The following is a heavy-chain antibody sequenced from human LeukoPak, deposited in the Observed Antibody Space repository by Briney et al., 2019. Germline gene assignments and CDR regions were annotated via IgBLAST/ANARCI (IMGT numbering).Heavy chain of an antibody. CDR3: ARGAYGGNTEY. CDR1: GFTVSSKY. CDR2: IYSDGTT. D-gene: IGHD4-23*01. J-gene: IGHJ4*02. Sequence: GGSLRLSCAASGFTVSSKYMNWVRQAPGKGLEWVSIIYSDGTTYYADSVRGRFTISRDNSKNTLYLQMNSLRAEDTAMYYCARGAYGGNTEYWGQGTLVTVSS. V-gene: IGHV3-53*01.